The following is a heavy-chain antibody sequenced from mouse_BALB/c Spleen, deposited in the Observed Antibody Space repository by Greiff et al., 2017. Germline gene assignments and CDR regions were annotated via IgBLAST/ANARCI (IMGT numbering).Heavy chain of an antibody. D-gene: IGHD1-2*01. Sequence: EVMLVESGGGLVQPGGSLKLSCAASGFTFSSYTMSWVRQTPEKRLEWVAYISNGGGSTYYPDTVKGRFTISRDNAKNTLYLQMSSLKSEDTAMYYCARRLRLPPYAMDYWGQGTSVTVSS. CDR2: ISNGGGST. V-gene: IGHV5-12-2*01. J-gene: IGHJ4*01. CDR3: ARRLRLPPYAMDY. CDR1: GFTFSSYT.